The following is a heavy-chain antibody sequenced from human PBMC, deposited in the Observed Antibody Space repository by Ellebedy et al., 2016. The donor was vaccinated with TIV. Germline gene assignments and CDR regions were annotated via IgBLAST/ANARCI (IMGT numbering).Heavy chain of an antibody. CDR3: AKGRGGGSDSSAPRYYFDY. CDR1: GFTFSNYA. J-gene: IGHJ4*02. Sequence: GESLKISCAASGFTFSNYAMSWVRQAPGKGLEWVSGIVGSGGSRYADSVKGRFTISRDNSKSTLDLQMSSLRAEDTAVYYCAKGRGGGSDSSAPRYYFDYWGLGTLVTVSS. CDR2: IVGSGGSR. D-gene: IGHD3-22*01. V-gene: IGHV3-23*01.